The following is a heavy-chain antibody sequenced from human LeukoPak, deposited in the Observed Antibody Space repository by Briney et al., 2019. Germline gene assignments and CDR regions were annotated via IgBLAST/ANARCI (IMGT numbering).Heavy chain of an antibody. J-gene: IGHJ4*02. CDR1: GYTFTSYG. CDR3: ARDPYVYGDYRNFDY. D-gene: IGHD4-17*01. Sequence: ASVKVSCKASGYTFTSYGISWVRQAPGQGLEWMGWISAYNGNTNYAQKLQGRVTMTTDTSTSTAYMELRSLRSDDTAVYYCARDPYVYGDYRNFDYWGQGTLVTVSS. V-gene: IGHV1-18*04. CDR2: ISAYNGNT.